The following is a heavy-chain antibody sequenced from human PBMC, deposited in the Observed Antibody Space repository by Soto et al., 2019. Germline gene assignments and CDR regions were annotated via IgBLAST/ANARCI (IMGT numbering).Heavy chain of an antibody. Sequence: QVQLVQSGVEVKKPGASVKVSCKASGYTFISHGISWVRQAPGQGLEWMGWISGKNGNTNYAQKLQGSVTLTTETSTSTAYMELRSLRSDDTAVYYCARVSSSIVVVPDYGMDVWGQGTTVTVSS. J-gene: IGHJ6*02. D-gene: IGHD2-15*01. CDR2: ISGKNGNT. V-gene: IGHV1-18*04. CDR3: ARVSSSIVVVPDYGMDV. CDR1: GYTFISHG.